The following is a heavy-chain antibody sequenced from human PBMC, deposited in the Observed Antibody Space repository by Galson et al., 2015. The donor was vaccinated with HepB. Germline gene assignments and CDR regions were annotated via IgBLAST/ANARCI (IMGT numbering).Heavy chain of an antibody. CDR2: IIPILGIA. CDR1: GGTFSSYT. D-gene: IGHD3-16*01. CDR3: ATQGIGWGAFDI. Sequence: SVKVSCKASGGTFSSYTISWVRQAPGQGLEWMGRIIPILGIANYAQKFQGRVTITADKSTSTAYMELSSLRSEDTAVYYCATQGIGWGAFDIWGQGTMVTVSS. J-gene: IGHJ3*02. V-gene: IGHV1-69*02.